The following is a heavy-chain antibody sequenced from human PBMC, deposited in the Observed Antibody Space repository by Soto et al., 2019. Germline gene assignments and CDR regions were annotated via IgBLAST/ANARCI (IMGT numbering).Heavy chain of an antibody. Sequence: GSLRLSCAASGFTVSSNYMSWVRQAPGKGLEWVSVIYSGGSTYYADSMKGRFTISRDNSKNTLYLQMNSLRAEDTAVYYCARKYCTNGVCPPYYYYYMDVWGKGTTVTVSS. V-gene: IGHV3-66*01. CDR1: GFTVSSNY. CDR2: IYSGGST. J-gene: IGHJ6*03. D-gene: IGHD2-8*01. CDR3: ARKYCTNGVCPPYYYYYMDV.